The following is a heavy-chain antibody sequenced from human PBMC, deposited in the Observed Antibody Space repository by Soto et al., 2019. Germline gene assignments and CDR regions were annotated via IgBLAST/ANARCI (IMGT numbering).Heavy chain of an antibody. CDR2: KLHDGNNK. CDR3: ARMVVTTKEDY. V-gene: IGHV3-30-3*01. D-gene: IGHD5-12*01. J-gene: IGHJ4*02. CDR1: GFALSSYA. Sequence: HVQLVESGGGVVQPGRSLRLSCAASGFALSSYAIYWVRQAPGTGLEWVALKLHDGNNKYYADSVKGRFTISRDNSMNTVYLQMNSLRPEDTAVYYCARMVVTTKEDYWGQGTLVTVSS.